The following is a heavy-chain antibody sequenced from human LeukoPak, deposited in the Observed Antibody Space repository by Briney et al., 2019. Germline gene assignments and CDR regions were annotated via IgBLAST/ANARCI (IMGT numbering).Heavy chain of an antibody. CDR1: GGSISSYY. CDR3: ASKKGGYCSGGSCYSEGYYYYMDV. J-gene: IGHJ6*03. V-gene: IGHV4-59*01. D-gene: IGHD2-15*01. CDR2: IYYSGST. Sequence: PSETLSLTRTVSGGSISSYYWSWIRQPPGKGLEWIGYIYYSGSTNYNPSLKSRVTVSVDTSKNQFSLKLSSVTAADTAVYYCASKKGGYCSGGSCYSEGYYYYMDVWGKGTTVTVSS.